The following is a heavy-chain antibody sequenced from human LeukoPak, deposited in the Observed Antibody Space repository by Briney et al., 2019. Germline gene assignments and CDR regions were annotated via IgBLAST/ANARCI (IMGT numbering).Heavy chain of an antibody. CDR1: GFPFSNDE. V-gene: IGHV3-48*03. Sequence: PGGSLRLSCAASGFPFSNDEMNWVRQAPGKGLEWVSYISSGGSAIYYADSVKGRFTISRDNAKNSLYLQMNSLRAEDTAVYYCARDDAYCGGDCPKFDYWGQGTLVTVSS. J-gene: IGHJ4*02. CDR3: ARDDAYCGGDCPKFDY. D-gene: IGHD2-21*02. CDR2: ISSGGSAI.